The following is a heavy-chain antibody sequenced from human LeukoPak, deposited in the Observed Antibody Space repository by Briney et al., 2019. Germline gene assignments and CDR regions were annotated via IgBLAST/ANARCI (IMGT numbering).Heavy chain of an antibody. CDR1: GGSIGSYY. V-gene: IGHV4-59*01. D-gene: IGHD3-16*01. CDR2: IYYSGST. Sequence: SETLSLTCTVSGGSIGSYYWSWIRQPPGKGLEWIGYIYYSGSTNYNPSLKSRVTISVDTSKNQFSLKLSSVTAADTAVYYCARERGFFGVNWFDPWGQGTLVTVSS. CDR3: ARERGFFGVNWFDP. J-gene: IGHJ5*02.